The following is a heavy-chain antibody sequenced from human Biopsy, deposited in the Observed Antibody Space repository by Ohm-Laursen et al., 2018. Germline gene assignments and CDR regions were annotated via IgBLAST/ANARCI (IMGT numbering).Heavy chain of an antibody. CDR1: GYSMSTYY. D-gene: IGHD3/OR15-3a*01. Sequence: GTLSLTCSVSGYSMSTYYWSWIRQPPGKGLEWIGYRFHSGSPMYNPSLKSRVTISVDTSKSQFSLTLTSVTAADTAVYYCVRLNRRGNIIFFDYWGQGTLVTVSS. J-gene: IGHJ4*02. CDR2: RFHSGSP. CDR3: VRLNRRGNIIFFDY. V-gene: IGHV4-59*08.